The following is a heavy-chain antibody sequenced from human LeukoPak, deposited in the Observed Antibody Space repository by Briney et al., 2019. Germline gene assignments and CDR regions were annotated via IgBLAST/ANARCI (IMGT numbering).Heavy chain of an antibody. CDR3: ARDGSSGWYEAFDI. D-gene: IGHD6-19*01. CDR1: GFTFSSYS. J-gene: IGHJ3*02. CDR2: ISSSSSYI. V-gene: IGHV3-21*01. Sequence: GGSLRLSCAASGFTFSSYSMNWVHQAPGKGLEWVSSISSSSSYIYYADSVKGRFTISRDNAKNSLYLQMNSLRAEDTAVYYCARDGSSGWYEAFDIWGQGTMVTVSS.